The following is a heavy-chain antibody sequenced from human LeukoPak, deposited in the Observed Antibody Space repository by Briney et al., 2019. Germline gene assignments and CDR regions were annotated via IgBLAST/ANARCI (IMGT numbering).Heavy chain of an antibody. Sequence: ASVKVSCKASGYTFTSYGIRWVRQAPGQGLEGMGWISAYNGNTNYAQKLQGRVTMTTDTSTSTAYMELRSLRSYDTAVYYCARDPEDIVVVPAAISNWFDPWGQGTLVTVSS. J-gene: IGHJ5*02. CDR1: GYTFTSYG. D-gene: IGHD2-2*01. V-gene: IGHV1-18*01. CDR2: ISAYNGNT. CDR3: ARDPEDIVVVPAAISNWFDP.